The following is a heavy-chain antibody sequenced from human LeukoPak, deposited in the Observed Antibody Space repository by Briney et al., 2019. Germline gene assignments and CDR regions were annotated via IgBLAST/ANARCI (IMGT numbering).Heavy chain of an antibody. D-gene: IGHD6-13*01. V-gene: IGHV1-2*02. CDR2: INPNSGGT. CDR1: GYTFTSYG. J-gene: IGHJ4*02. Sequence: ASVKVSCKASGYTFTSYGISWVRQAPGQGLEWMGWINPNSGGTNYAQKFQGRVTMTRDTSISTAYMELSRLRSDDTAVYYCARALAAADQGGYWGQGTLVTVSS. CDR3: ARALAAADQGGY.